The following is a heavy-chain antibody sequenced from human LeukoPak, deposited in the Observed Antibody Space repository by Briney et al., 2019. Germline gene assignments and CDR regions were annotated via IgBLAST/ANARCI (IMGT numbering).Heavy chain of an antibody. Sequence: SGTLSLTCAVSGGSISSSNWWSWVRQSPGKGLVWIGEIYHSGSTNYNPSLKSRVTMSVDKSKNQFSLKLSSVTAADTAVYYCARGLYCSSTSCYDFDYWGQGTLVTVSS. J-gene: IGHJ4*02. CDR3: ARGLYCSSTSCYDFDY. CDR2: IYHSGST. CDR1: GGSISSSNW. V-gene: IGHV4-4*02. D-gene: IGHD2-2*01.